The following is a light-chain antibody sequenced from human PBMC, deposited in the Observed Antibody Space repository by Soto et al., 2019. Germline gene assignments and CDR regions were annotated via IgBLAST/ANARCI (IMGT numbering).Light chain of an antibody. V-gene: IGKV1-39*01. Sequence: DIQMTQSPSSLSASVGDRVTITCRASQSISTYLNWYQQKPGKAPKLLMHAASSLDRGVPSRFSGSGYGTDFTLTISSLQPEDFATYYCQQSYRTPRTFGQGTKVDIK. J-gene: IGKJ1*01. CDR1: QSISTY. CDR3: QQSYRTPRT. CDR2: AAS.